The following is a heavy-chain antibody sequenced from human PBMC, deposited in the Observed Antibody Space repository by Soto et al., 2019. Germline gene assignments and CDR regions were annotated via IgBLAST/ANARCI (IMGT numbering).Heavy chain of an antibody. Sequence: GSLRLSCAASGFIASNYAMSWVRQAPGKGLEWVSGFSGSGGATFYADSVKGRFTISRDSSKNTIYLQMDRLRADDTAVYYCAKAVGDYWGWGTLVTVSS. J-gene: IGHJ4*02. D-gene: IGHD1-26*01. V-gene: IGHV3-23*01. CDR2: FSGSGGAT. CDR3: AKAVGDY. CDR1: GFIASNYA.